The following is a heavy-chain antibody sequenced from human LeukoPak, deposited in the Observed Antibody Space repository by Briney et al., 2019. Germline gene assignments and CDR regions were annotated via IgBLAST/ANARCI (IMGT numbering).Heavy chain of an antibody. CDR2: INHSGST. Sequence: GSLRLSCAASGFTFSSYAMSWVRQPPGKGLEWIGEINHSGSTNYNPSLKSRVTISVDTSKNQFSLKLSSVTAADTAVYYCARALGYCSGGSCYYGYWGQGTLVTVSS. D-gene: IGHD2-15*01. V-gene: IGHV4-34*01. CDR1: GFTFSSYA. CDR3: ARALGYCSGGSCYYGY. J-gene: IGHJ4*02.